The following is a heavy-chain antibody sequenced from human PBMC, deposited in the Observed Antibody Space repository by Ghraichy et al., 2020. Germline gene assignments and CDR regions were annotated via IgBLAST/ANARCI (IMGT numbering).Heavy chain of an antibody. CDR3: ARVEGGCDYFDY. Sequence: ASVKVSCKASGYTFTSYAMHWVRQAPGQRLEWMGWINAGNGNTKYSQKFQGRVTITRDTSASTAYMDLSSPRSEDTAVYYCARVEGGCDYFDYWGQGTLVTVSS. J-gene: IGHJ4*02. V-gene: IGHV1-3*01. D-gene: IGHD2-21*01. CDR1: GYTFTSYA. CDR2: INAGNGNT.